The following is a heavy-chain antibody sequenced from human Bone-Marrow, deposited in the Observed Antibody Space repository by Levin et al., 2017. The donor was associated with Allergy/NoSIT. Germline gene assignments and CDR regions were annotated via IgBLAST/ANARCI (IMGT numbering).Heavy chain of an antibody. Sequence: NPGGSLRLSCKASGGTFSSYAISWVRQAPGQGLEWMGGIIPIFGTANYAQKFQGRVTITADESTSTAYMELSSLRSEDTAVYYCASFVYCSSTSCSGYYFDYWGQGTLVTVSS. CDR3: ASFVYCSSTSCSGYYFDY. CDR2: IIPIFGTA. CDR1: GGTFSSYA. V-gene: IGHV1-69*01. D-gene: IGHD2-2*01. J-gene: IGHJ4*02.